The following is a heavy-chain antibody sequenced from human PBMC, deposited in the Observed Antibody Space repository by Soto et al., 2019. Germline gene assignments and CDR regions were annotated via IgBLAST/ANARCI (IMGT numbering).Heavy chain of an antibody. CDR2: INFDGSST. D-gene: IGHD3-10*01. CDR1: GFTFSTYW. V-gene: IGHV3-74*01. Sequence: GGSLRLSCAASGFTFSTYWMHWVRQAPRKGLVWVSRINFDGSSTTYADSVRGRFTISRDNAKNTLYLQMNSLRAEDTAVYYCAREYYYGSGAPLYNGMDVWGQGTTVTV. CDR3: AREYYYGSGAPLYNGMDV. J-gene: IGHJ6*02.